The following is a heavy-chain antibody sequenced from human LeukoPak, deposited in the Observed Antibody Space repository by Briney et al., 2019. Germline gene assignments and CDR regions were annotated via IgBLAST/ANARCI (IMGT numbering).Heavy chain of an antibody. J-gene: IGHJ6*03. CDR1: GFTFSTST. CDR3: ATLGGGKVPDYYYVDV. D-gene: IGHD3-16*01. V-gene: IGHV3-48*01. Sequence: GGSLRLSCAASGFTFSTSTMNWVRQAPGKGLEWVSYISSGSSTIYYADSVQGRFTISRDNAKNSLYLQMNSLRAEDTAVYYCATLGGGKVPDYYYVDVWGKGTRVTVSS. CDR2: ISSGSSTI.